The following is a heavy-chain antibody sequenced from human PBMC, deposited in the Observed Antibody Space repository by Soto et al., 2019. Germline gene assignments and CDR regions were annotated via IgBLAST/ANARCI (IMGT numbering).Heavy chain of an antibody. V-gene: IGHV3-30*03. CDR2: ISYDGSKK. D-gene: IGHD2-15*01. J-gene: IGHJ4*02. CDR1: GFPFSSYG. CDR3: AGGQYYFDY. Sequence: QVQLVESGGGVVQPGRSLRLSCAASGFPFSSYGMHWVRQAPGKGLDWVALISYDGSKKYYADSVKGRFTISRDNSKQTLYLQMSSRSAEDTAVYYCAGGQYYFDYCGQGTLVSVSS.